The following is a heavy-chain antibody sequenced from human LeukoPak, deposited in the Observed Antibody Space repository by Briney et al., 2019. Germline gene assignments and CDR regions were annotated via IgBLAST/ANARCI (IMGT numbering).Heavy chain of an antibody. CDR1: GFTFNIYS. Sequence: PGGSLRLSCAASGFTFNIYSMNCVRQAPGKGLEWVSSISSSSTYIHYADSVKGRFTISRDNGKRSLYLQMNSLRAEDTAVYYCARDPPYCSGDNCYFDSWGQGTLVTVSS. CDR3: ARDPPYCSGDNCYFDS. V-gene: IGHV3-21*01. CDR2: ISSSSTYI. D-gene: IGHD2-15*01. J-gene: IGHJ4*02.